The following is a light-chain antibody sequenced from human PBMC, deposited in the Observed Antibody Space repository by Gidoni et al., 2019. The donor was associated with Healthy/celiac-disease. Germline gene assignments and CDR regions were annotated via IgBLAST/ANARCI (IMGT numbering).Light chain of an antibody. CDR3: QQSYSKT. CDR1: QSISIY. V-gene: IGKV1-39*01. Sequence: DIQMTQPPSSLSAYVGDRVTITCRASQSISIYLNWYQQKPGKAPKHLIYAASSLQSEVPSRFSGSGAGTDCTRSISSLQPEDFATYYCQQSYSKTFGQGTKVEIK. CDR2: AAS. J-gene: IGKJ1*01.